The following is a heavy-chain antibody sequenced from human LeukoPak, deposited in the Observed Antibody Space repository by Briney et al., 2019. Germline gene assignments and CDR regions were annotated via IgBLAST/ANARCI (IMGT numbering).Heavy chain of an antibody. V-gene: IGHV4-34*01. CDR1: GGSFSGYY. D-gene: IGHD3-16*02. Sequence: SETLSLTCAVYGGSFSGYYWSWIRQPPGKGLEWIGEINHSGSTNYNPSLKSRVTISVDTSKNQFSLKLGSVTAADTAVYYCARSASFRGVIVSWGQGTLVTVSS. CDR3: ARSASFRGVIVS. J-gene: IGHJ4*02. CDR2: INHSGST.